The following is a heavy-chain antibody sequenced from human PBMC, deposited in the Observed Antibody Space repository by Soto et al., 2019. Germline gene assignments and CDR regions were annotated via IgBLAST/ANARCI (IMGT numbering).Heavy chain of an antibody. CDR2: ISYDGSNK. CDR3: AKPFLLDYYDSNWLGY. V-gene: IGHV3-30*18. Sequence: GGSLRLSCAASGFTFSSYGMHWVRQAPGKGLEWVAVISYDGSNKYYADSVKGRFTISRDNSKNTLYLQMNSLRAEDTAVYYCAKPFLLDYYDSNWLGYWGQGTLVTVSS. D-gene: IGHD3-22*01. J-gene: IGHJ4*02. CDR1: GFTFSSYG.